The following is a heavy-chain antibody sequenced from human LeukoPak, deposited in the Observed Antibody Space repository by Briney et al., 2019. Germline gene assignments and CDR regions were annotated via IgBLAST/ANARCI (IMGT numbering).Heavy chain of an antibody. Sequence: PSETLSLTCAVYGGSFSGYYWSWIRQPPGKGLEWIGEINHSGSTNYNPSLKSRVTMSVDTSKNQFSLKLSSVTAADTAVYYCARVNYDSSGYFYFDYWGQGTLVTVSS. CDR1: GGSFSGYY. CDR3: ARVNYDSSGYFYFDY. V-gene: IGHV4-34*01. D-gene: IGHD3-22*01. J-gene: IGHJ4*02. CDR2: INHSGST.